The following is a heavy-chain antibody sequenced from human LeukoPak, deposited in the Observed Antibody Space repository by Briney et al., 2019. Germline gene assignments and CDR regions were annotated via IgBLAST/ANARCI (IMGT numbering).Heavy chain of an antibody. Sequence: ASVKVSCKASGYTFTGYYMHWVRQAPGQGLEWMGWINPNSGGTNYAQKFQGWVTMTRDTSISTAYMELSRLRSDDTAVYYCARGGIWFGETENWFDPWGQGTLVTVSS. V-gene: IGHV1-2*04. J-gene: IGHJ5*02. CDR2: INPNSGGT. CDR3: ARGGIWFGETENWFDP. CDR1: GYTFTGYY. D-gene: IGHD3-10*01.